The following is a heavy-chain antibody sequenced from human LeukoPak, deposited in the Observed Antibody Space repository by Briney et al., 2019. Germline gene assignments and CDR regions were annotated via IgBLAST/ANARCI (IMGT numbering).Heavy chain of an antibody. CDR1: GGSFSGYY. Sequence: PSETLSLTCAVYGGSFSGYYWNWVRQPPGKGLEWIGEINHSGSTNYNPSLKSRVTISIDTSKNQFSLKLSSVTAADTAVYYCARRHGVPWGVYYYYYMDVWGKGTTVIVSS. V-gene: IGHV4-34*01. CDR2: INHSGST. CDR3: ARRHGVPWGVYYYYYMDV. D-gene: IGHD3-16*01. J-gene: IGHJ6*03.